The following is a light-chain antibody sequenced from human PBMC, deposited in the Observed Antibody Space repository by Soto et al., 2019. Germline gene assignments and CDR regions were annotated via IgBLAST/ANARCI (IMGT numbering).Light chain of an antibody. Sequence: DIQMTQSPSSLSASVGDRFTFTCRASQSMSTYLNWYQQKPGKAPKLLIYTASRLQSGAPSRFSGSGSGTDFTLTISSLQAEDYATYYCQQSYSTPYTFGQGTRLEI. J-gene: IGKJ5*01. CDR1: QSMSTY. V-gene: IGKV1-39*01. CDR3: QQSYSTPYT. CDR2: TAS.